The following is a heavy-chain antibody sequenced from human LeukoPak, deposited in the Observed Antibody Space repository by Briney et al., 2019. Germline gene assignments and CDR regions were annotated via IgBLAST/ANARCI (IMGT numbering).Heavy chain of an antibody. Sequence: GVSLRLSCAASGFTFSSYAMTWVRQAPGKGLEWVSTISGSGGGPYYADSAKGRFTISRDNSKNTLYLEMNSLRAEDTAVYYCAGDSPFGGRDYWGQGTLVTVSS. D-gene: IGHD3-10*01. J-gene: IGHJ4*02. CDR1: GFTFSSYA. V-gene: IGHV3-23*01. CDR2: ISGSGGGP. CDR3: AGDSPFGGRDY.